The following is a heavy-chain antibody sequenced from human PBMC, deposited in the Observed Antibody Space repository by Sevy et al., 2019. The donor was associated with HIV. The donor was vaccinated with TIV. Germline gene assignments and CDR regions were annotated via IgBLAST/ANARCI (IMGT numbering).Heavy chain of an antibody. J-gene: IGHJ6*02. CDR3: ARVWGYCSGGSCYYCYGMDV. Sequence: ASVKVSCKASGYTFTSYDINWVRQATGQGLEWMGWMNPNSGNTGYAQKFQGRVTMTRNTSISTAYMELGSLRSEDTVVYYCARVWGYCSGGSCYYCYGMDVWGQGTTVTVSS. V-gene: IGHV1-8*01. CDR2: MNPNSGNT. CDR1: GYTFTSYD. D-gene: IGHD2-15*01.